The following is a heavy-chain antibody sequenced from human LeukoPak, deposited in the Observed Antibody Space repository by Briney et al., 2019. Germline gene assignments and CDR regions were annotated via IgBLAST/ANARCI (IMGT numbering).Heavy chain of an antibody. V-gene: IGHV3-21*01. CDR3: ARNLPPSRYSEGAGSFDP. CDR1: GFTFRSYS. D-gene: IGHD3-9*01. Sequence: GGSLRLSCAASGFTFRSYSMNWVRQAPGKGLEWVSAIDPSSTYIYYADSVKGRFTISRDNAENSLYLQMNSLRVEDTAVYYCARNLPPSRYSEGAGSFDPWGQGTLVTVSS. J-gene: IGHJ5*02. CDR2: IDPSSTYI.